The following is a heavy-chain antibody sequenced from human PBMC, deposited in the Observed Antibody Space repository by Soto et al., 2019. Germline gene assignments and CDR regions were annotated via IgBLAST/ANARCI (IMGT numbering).Heavy chain of an antibody. J-gene: IGHJ4*02. Sequence: QAHLVQSGAEVKKPGASVKVSCKASGYTFTGYTFHWVRQAPGQGLEWMAWINSSSSDSSYAPKIQGRVTMTMDAPSSTAYMKLTRLRSDDTAVYYCATEMPTIKGVFDKWGQGTPVAVSS. CDR3: ATEMPTIKGVFDK. CDR2: INSSSSDS. V-gene: IGHV1-2*02. CDR1: GYTFTGYT. D-gene: IGHD2-2*01.